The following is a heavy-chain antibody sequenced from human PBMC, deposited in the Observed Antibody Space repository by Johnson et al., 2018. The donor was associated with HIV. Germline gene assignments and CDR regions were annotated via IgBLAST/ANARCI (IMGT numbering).Heavy chain of an antibody. Sequence: VQLVESGGGLVQPGGSLRLSCAVSGYSVTGYNMNWVRQAPVKGLEWVSVIYTGSDSTSYTDSVKDRFTISRDSSKNAVYLQMNSLRAEDTAVYYCARGKGAAVGLDAFDIWGQGTMVTVSS. CDR3: ARGKGAAVGLDAFDI. CDR2: IYTGSDST. J-gene: IGHJ3*02. D-gene: IGHD6-25*01. V-gene: IGHV3-66*01. CDR1: GYSVTGYN.